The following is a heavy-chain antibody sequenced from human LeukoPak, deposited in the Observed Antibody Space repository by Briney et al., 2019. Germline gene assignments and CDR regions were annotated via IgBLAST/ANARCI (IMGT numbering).Heavy chain of an antibody. D-gene: IGHD3-10*01. J-gene: IGHJ4*02. CDR1: GFAFSSYG. CDR3: AKDRIMVRGGGNFDY. V-gene: IGHV3-33*06. CDR2: IWYDGSNK. Sequence: PGRSLRLSCAASGFAFSSYGMHWVRQAPGKGLEWVAVIWYDGSNKYYADSVKGRFTISRDNSKNTLYLQMNSLRAEDTAVYYCAKDRIMVRGGGNFDYWGQGTLVTVSS.